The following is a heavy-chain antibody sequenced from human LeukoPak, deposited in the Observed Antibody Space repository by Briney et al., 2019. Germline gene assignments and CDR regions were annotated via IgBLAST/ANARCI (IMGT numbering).Heavy chain of an antibody. CDR3: ARDDYYFASEN. V-gene: IGHV3-30*02. CDR1: GFSFISYA. D-gene: IGHD2/OR15-2a*01. CDR2: MRSDGSDI. Sequence: GGSLRLSCAASGFSFISYAMLWFRQAPGKGLEWVAFMRSDGSDIFYAESLKGRFTISRDNAKSTLFLQMHSLSAEDTAVYYCARDDYYFASENWGQGALVTVSS. J-gene: IGHJ4*02.